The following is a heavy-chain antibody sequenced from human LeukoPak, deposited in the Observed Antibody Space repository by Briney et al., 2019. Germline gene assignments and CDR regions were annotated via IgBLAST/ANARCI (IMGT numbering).Heavy chain of an antibody. V-gene: IGHV4-59*01. D-gene: IGHD3-9*01. CDR2: IYYSGST. Sequence: SETLSLTCTVSGGSTSSYYWSWIRQPPGKGLEWIGYIYYSGSTNYNPSLKSRVTISVDTSKNQFSLKLSSVTAADTAVYYCARAKRDYDILTGYLYYYGMDVWGQGTTVTVSS. CDR1: GGSTSSYY. J-gene: IGHJ6*02. CDR3: ARAKRDYDILTGYLYYYGMDV.